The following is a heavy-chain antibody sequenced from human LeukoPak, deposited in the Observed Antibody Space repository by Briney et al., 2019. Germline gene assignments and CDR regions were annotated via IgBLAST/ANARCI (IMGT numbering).Heavy chain of an antibody. CDR1: GGTFSSYT. J-gene: IGHJ4*02. CDR3: ARESGFVVVPAAAFDY. CDR2: IIPILGIA. V-gene: IGHV1-69*04. Sequence: AASVKVSCKASGGTFSSYTISWVRQAPGQGLEWMGRIIPILGIANYAQKFQGRVTITADKSTSTAYMELSSLRSEDTAVYYCARESGFVVVPAAAFDYWGQGTLVTVSS. D-gene: IGHD2-2*01.